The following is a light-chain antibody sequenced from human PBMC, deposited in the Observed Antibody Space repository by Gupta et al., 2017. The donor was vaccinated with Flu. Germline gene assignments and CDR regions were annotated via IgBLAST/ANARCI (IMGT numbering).Light chain of an antibody. J-gene: IGKJ3*01. CDR2: SAS. Sequence: PSPLSASVGDRVTITCRASQDIRDDVGWYQQKPGKAPRRLIYSASTLQSEVPSRFSGSGYGTDFTLTISGLQPDDFATYYCRQHNSYPFTFGHGTKV. CDR3: RQHNSYPFT. CDR1: QDIRDD. V-gene: IGKV1-17*01.